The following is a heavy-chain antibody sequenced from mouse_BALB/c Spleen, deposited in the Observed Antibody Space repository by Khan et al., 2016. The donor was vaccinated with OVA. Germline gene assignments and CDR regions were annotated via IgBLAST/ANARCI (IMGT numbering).Heavy chain of an antibody. Sequence: QVQLKESGPGLVAPSQSLSITCTISGFSLTNYGVHWVRQPPGKGLEWLVVIWSDGSTTYNSALKSRLTISKDHSKSHVFLKMNSLQTDDTAMYFCARQPYYHYNIMDYWGQGTSVTVSS. CDR3: ARQPYYHYNIMDY. CDR2: IWSDGST. V-gene: IGHV2-6-1*01. J-gene: IGHJ4*01. D-gene: IGHD2-10*01. CDR1: GFSLTNYG.